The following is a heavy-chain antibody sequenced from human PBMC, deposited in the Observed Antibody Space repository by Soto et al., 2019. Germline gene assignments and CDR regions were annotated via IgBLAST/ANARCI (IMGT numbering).Heavy chain of an antibody. CDR1: GGTFSSYT. V-gene: IGHV1-69*02. D-gene: IGHD3-9*01. J-gene: IGHJ6*02. CDR2: IIPILGIA. CDR3: ASVLTIFHRYYYGMDV. Sequence: QVQLVQSGAEVKKPGSSVKVSCKASGGTFSSYTISWVRQAPGQGLEWMGRIIPILGIANYAQKFQGRVTITSDKSTSTAYMELSSLRSEDTAVYYCASVLTIFHRYYYGMDVWGQGTTVTVSS.